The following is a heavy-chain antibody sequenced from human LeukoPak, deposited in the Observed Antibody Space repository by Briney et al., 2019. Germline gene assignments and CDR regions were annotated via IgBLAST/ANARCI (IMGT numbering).Heavy chain of an antibody. CDR1: GYTFTSYD. CDR3: ARCPPSGSYACVH. Sequence: ASVKVSCEASGYTFTSYDIDWVRQATGQGLEWMGWMNPNSGNTGYAQKFQGRVTMTRNTSISTAYMELSSLRSEDTAVYYCARCPPSGSYACVHWGQGTLDTVSS. J-gene: IGHJ4*02. D-gene: IGHD1-26*01. V-gene: IGHV1-8*01. CDR2: MNPNSGNT.